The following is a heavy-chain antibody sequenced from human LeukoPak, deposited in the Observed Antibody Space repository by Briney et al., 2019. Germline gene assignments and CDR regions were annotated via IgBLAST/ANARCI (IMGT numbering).Heavy chain of an antibody. Sequence: GGSLRLSCAVSGITLGNYGMSWVRQAPGKGLEWVSGISGSGDNTLYADSVKGRFTISRDNSKNTLYLEMNSLRAEDTAIYYCAKMKGHPLPKYYMDVWGQGTTVTVSS. J-gene: IGHJ6*01. CDR1: GITLGNYG. D-gene: IGHD1-26*01. V-gene: IGHV3-23*01. CDR3: AKMKGHPLPKYYMDV. CDR2: ISGSGDNT.